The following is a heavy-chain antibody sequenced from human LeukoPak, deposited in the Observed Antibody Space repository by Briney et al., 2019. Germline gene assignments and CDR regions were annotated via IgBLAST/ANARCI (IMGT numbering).Heavy chain of an antibody. V-gene: IGHV4-38-2*02. CDR3: ARDCLSGYSSSWYDY. CDR2: IYYSGST. D-gene: IGHD6-13*01. Sequence: GSLRLSCAASGFTFSDYYMSRIRQPPGKGLEWIGSIYYSGSTYYNPSLKSRVTISVDTSKNQFSLKLSSVTAADTAVYYCARDCLSGYSSSWYDYWGQGTLVTVSS. CDR1: GFTFSDYY. J-gene: IGHJ4*02.